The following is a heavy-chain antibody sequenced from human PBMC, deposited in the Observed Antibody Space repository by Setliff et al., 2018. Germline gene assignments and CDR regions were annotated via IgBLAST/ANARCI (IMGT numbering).Heavy chain of an antibody. CDR2: IRPYIGHT. CDR3: ARVVAHTHFYDRSGYYFDGLDI. CDR1: GYTFTSYG. Sequence: ASVKVSCKASGYTFTSYGINWLRQAPGQGLEWMGWIRPYIGHTIYAQKFQGRVTMTTDAPTSTAYMELTSLRHDDTAVYYCARVVAHTHFYDRSGYYFDGLDIWGQEAKVTVSS. V-gene: IGHV1-18*01. J-gene: IGHJ3*02. D-gene: IGHD3-22*01.